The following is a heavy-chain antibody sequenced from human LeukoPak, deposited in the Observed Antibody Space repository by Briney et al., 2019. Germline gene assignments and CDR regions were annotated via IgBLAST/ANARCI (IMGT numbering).Heavy chain of an antibody. Sequence: GGCLRLSWAASGYTFSSYGMHWVRQAPGKGLEWVAVISYDGSNKYYADSVKGRFTISRDNSKNTLYLQMNSLRAEDTAVYYCAKDRGAENDYWGQGTLVTVSS. D-gene: IGHD6-19*01. CDR2: ISYDGSNK. J-gene: IGHJ4*02. CDR1: GYTFSSYG. V-gene: IGHV3-30*18. CDR3: AKDRGAENDY.